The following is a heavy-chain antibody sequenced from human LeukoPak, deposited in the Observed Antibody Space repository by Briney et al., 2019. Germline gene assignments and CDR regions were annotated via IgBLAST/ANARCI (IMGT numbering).Heavy chain of an antibody. D-gene: IGHD3-22*01. V-gene: IGHV3-48*01. CDR1: GFTFSSYA. Sequence: GGSLRLSCAASGFTFSSYAMSWVRQAPGKGLEWVSYISSSSSTIYYADSVKGRFTISRDNAKNSLYLQMNSLRAEDTAVYYCARAMYYYDSSEDYWGQGTLVTVSS. CDR3: ARAMYYYDSSEDY. CDR2: ISSSSSTI. J-gene: IGHJ4*02.